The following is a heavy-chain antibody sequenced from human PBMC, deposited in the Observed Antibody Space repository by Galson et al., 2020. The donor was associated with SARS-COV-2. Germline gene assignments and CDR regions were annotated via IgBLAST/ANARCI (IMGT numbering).Heavy chain of an antibody. D-gene: IGHD4-4*01. Sequence: LSLTCAASGFTVTRNSMSWVRQVPGKGLEWVSVISGGGDNRHYADSVQGRFYISTDRFKNTLNLKMNSLRADDTAVYYCARGVGDDYNRIRFDIWGQGTMVTVSS. CDR3: ARGVGDDYNRIRFDI. CDR2: ISGGGDNR. J-gene: IGHJ3*02. CDR1: GFTVTRNS. V-gene: IGHV3-66*01.